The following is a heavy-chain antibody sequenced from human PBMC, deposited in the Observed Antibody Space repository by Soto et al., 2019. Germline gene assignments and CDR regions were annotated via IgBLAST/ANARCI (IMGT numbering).Heavy chain of an antibody. J-gene: IGHJ4*02. D-gene: IGHD4-17*01. Sequence: EVQLVESGGGLVQPGGSLRLACVASGFSLSDHWMHWVGQVPGKGLVHVSRIRTDGGYTNYADIVEGRFTISRDNAKNTLYLQMNSLRAEDTAVYFCGRDHYGFNSIDQWGQGTLVTVSS. V-gene: IGHV3-74*01. CDR1: GFSLSDHW. CDR3: GRDHYGFNSIDQ. CDR2: IRTDGGYT.